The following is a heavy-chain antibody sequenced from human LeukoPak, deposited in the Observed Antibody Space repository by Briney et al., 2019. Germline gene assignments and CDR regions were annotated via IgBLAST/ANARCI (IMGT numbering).Heavy chain of an antibody. V-gene: IGHV1-18*01. D-gene: IGHD6-13*01. CDR2: ISAYNGNT. J-gene: IGHJ4*02. CDR3: ARARAPSFSSSWYFDY. CDR1: GYTFTSYG. Sequence: ASVQVSCKASGYTFTSYGISWVRQAPGQGLEWMGWISAYNGNTNYAQKLQGRFTMTTDTSTSTAYMELRSLRSDDTAVYYCARARAPSFSSSWYFDYWGQGTLVTVSS.